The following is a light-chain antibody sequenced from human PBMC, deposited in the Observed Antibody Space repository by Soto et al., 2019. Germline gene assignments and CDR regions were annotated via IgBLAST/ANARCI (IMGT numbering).Light chain of an antibody. CDR3: QQRDSWPLT. V-gene: IGKV3-11*01. CDR1: QSVGRT. Sequence: EIVLTQSPATLSLSPGERATLSCRASQSVGRTLAWFQQKPGQAPRLLIYDASNRATGIPARFTGSGSGTDFTLTIRSLEPEDVAIYYCQQRDSWPLTFGGGTKVEIK. CDR2: DAS. J-gene: IGKJ4*01.